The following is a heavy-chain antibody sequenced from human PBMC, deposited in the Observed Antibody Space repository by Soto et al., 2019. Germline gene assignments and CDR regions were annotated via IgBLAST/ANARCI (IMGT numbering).Heavy chain of an antibody. Sequence: QVQLQESGPGLVKPSGTLSLTCAVSGGSISSSNWWSWVRQPPGKGLEWIGEIYHSGSTNYNPSLKSRVTISVDKSKNQSSLKLRSVTAAATAVYYCARDSGYASSGYRQLPFDYWGQGTLVTVSS. J-gene: IGHJ4*02. CDR2: IYHSGST. V-gene: IGHV4-4*02. D-gene: IGHD3-22*01. CDR1: GGSISSSNW. CDR3: ARDSGYASSGYRQLPFDY.